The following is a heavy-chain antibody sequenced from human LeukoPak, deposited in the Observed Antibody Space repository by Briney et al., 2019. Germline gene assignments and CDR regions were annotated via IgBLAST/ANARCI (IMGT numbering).Heavy chain of an antibody. V-gene: IGHV4-38-2*02. CDR3: ARVREGRDGYNSPFDY. D-gene: IGHD5-24*01. Sequence: SETLSLTCSVSGDSISRGYYCGWIRQPPGKGLEWIGSVSHGGAAHDSMATFYNPSLKSRVTISVDTSKNQFSLKLSSVTAADTTVYYCARVREGRDGYNSPFDYWGQGTLVTVSS. CDR2: VSHGGAAHDSMAT. CDR1: GDSISRGYY. J-gene: IGHJ4*02.